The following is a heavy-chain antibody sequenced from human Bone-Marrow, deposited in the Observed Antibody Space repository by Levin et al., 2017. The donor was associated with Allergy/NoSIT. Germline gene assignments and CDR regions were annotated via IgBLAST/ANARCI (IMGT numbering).Heavy chain of an antibody. Sequence: GGSLRLSCTASGFDFGRHTMHWVRQAPGKGLEWVASISSSGTYIFYADSLKGRFTISRDNAKNSLYLQMHSLRGDETAVYYCARDSLGYSSSWYFFDLWGQGTLVTVSS. D-gene: IGHD6-13*01. CDR1: GFDFGRHT. CDR3: ARDSLGYSSSWYFFDL. J-gene: IGHJ4*02. CDR2: ISSSGTYI. V-gene: IGHV3-21*01.